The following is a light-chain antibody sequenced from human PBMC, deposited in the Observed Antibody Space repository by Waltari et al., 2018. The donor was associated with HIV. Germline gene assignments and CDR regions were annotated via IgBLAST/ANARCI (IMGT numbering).Light chain of an antibody. CDR1: QSLLHSNGKNY. Sequence: EIVMTQSPLSLPVTPGEPASISCRASQSLLHSNGKNYLDWYLQKPGQSPQLLIYLWSDRASGVPDRFSASGSGTDFTLKIRRGEAEDVGVYYCMQALQTPRTFGGGTRVEIK. V-gene: IGKV2-28*01. CDR3: MQALQTPRT. CDR2: LWS. J-gene: IGKJ4*01.